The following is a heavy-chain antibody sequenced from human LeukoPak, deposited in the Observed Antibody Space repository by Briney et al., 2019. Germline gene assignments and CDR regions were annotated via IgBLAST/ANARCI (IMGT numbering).Heavy chain of an antibody. D-gene: IGHD5-24*01. CDR3: AGDQVEMPTIIPFDC. J-gene: IGHJ4*02. V-gene: IGHV3-48*03. Sequence: GGSLRLSCAASGLTFSSFEMNWVRQAPGKGLEWISCISSSGNTIYYADSVKGRFTISRDNAKNSLYLQMNSLRAEDTAVYYCAGDQVEMPTIIPFDCWGQGTLVTVSS. CDR1: GLTFSSFE. CDR2: ISSSGNTI.